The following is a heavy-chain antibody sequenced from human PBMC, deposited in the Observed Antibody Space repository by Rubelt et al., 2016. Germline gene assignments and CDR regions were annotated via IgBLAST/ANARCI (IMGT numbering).Heavy chain of an antibody. D-gene: IGHD5-18*01. Sequence: GKGLEWVAVIWDDGSQKFYGESGKGRFTISRDNAKNSLYLQMNSLRAEDTAVYYCARGVYSYGPFDYWGQGTLVTVSS. V-gene: IGHV3-33*01. J-gene: IGHJ4*02. CDR2: IWDDGSQK. CDR3: ARGVYSYGPFDY.